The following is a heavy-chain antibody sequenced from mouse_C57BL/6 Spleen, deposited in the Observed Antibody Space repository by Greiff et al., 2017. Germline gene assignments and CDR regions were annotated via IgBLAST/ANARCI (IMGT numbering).Heavy chain of an antibody. J-gene: IGHJ3*01. CDR3: ARWRTGSAWFAY. V-gene: IGHV1-80*01. D-gene: IGHD4-1*01. CDR1: GYAFSSYW. CDR2: IYPGDGDP. Sequence: VQLQQSGAELVKPGASVKISCKASGYAFSSYWMNWVKQRPGKGLEWIGKIYPGDGDPNYNGKFQGKATLTADKSSSTAYMQLGCLTSGDSAVYFCARWRTGSAWFAYWGQGTLVTVSA.